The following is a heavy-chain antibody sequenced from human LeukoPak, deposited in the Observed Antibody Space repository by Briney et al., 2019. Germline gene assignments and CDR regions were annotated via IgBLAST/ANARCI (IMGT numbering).Heavy chain of an antibody. CDR2: IYPGDSDP. D-gene: IGHD1-20*01. J-gene: IGHJ5*02. CDR3: ARGITWFDV. CDR1: GYTFTTYW. V-gene: IGHV5-51*01. Sequence: GESLKISCKGSGYTFTTYWIGWVRQMPGKGLEWMGIIYPGDSDPRYSPSFQGQVTISADTSISTAYLQWSSLKASDTAIYYCARGITWFDVWGQGTLVTVSS.